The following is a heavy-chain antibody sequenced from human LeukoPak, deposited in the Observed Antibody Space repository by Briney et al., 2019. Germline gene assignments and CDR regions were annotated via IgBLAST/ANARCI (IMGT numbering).Heavy chain of an antibody. CDR1: GGTFSSYA. D-gene: IGHD2-2*01. CDR3: ASTVVPAKDGAFDI. CDR2: IIPIFGTA. V-gene: IGHV1-69*13. Sequence: SVKVSCKASGGTFSSYAISWVRQAPGQGLEWMGGIIPIFGTANYAQKFQGRVTITADESTSTAYVELSSLRSEDTAVYYCASTVVPAKDGAFDIWGQGTMVTVSS. J-gene: IGHJ3*02.